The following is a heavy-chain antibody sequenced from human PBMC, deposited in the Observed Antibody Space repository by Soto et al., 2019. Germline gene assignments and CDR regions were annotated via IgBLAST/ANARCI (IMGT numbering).Heavy chain of an antibody. D-gene: IGHD1-20*01. CDR3: ARERITEGTWDAFDI. CDR2: IGTAGDT. CDR1: DFTLSRHD. V-gene: IGHV3-13*01. Sequence: EMQLVESGGGLVQPGGSLRVSCAASDFTLSRHDMHWVRQATGKGLEWVSAIGTAGDTYYAGSVKVRFTIFRESAKNSLYLQMNSLRVEDTAVYYCARERITEGTWDAFDIWGQGTMVTVSS. J-gene: IGHJ3*02.